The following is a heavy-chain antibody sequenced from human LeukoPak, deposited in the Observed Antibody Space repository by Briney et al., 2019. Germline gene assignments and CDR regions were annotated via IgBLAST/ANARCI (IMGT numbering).Heavy chain of an antibody. V-gene: IGHV1-69*01. CDR1: GGTFSSYA. D-gene: IGHD2-2*01. J-gene: IGHJ3*02. CDR2: IIPIFGTA. Sequence: ASVKVSCKASGGTFSSYAISWVRQAPGQGLEWMGGIIPIFGTANYAQKFQGRVTITADESTSTAYMELSSLRSEDTAVYYCARERDCSSTSCSNDAFDIWGQGTMVTVSS. CDR3: ARERDCSSTSCSNDAFDI.